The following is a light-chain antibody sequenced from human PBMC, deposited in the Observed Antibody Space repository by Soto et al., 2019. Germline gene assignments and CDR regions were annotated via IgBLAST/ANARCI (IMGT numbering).Light chain of an antibody. Sequence: EIVLTQSPGTLSLSPGERATLSCRASQSVSSTYLAWYQQKPGQAPRLLIYGASNRATGIPDRFSGSGSGTDFTLTIRRLAPEDFAVYYCQQYGGSRRTFGQGTRVDI. V-gene: IGKV3-20*01. J-gene: IGKJ1*01. CDR3: QQYGGSRRT. CDR1: QSVSSTY. CDR2: GAS.